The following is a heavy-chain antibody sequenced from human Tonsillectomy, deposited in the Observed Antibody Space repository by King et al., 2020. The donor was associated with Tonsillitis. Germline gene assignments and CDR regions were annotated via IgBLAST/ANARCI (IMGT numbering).Heavy chain of an antibody. CDR2: IRDRGGRT. CDR3: AKGAASSSLYYFDY. J-gene: IGHJ4*02. V-gene: IGHV3-23*04. CDR1: GFTFSNSA. D-gene: IGHD6-6*01. Sequence: VQLVESGGGLVQPGGSLRLSCAASGFTFSNSAMNWVRQAPGKGLEWVSAIRDRGGRTYYADSVKGRFTISRDNSKNTLYLQMNTLRAEDTAVYYCAKGAASSSLYYFDYWGQGTLVTVSS.